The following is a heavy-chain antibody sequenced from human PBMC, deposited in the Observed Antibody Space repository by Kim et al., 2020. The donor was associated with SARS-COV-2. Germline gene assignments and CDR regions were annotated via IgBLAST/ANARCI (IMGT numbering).Heavy chain of an antibody. CDR1: GFTFSSYS. J-gene: IGHJ4*02. V-gene: IGHV3-48*02. CDR2: ISSSSSTI. CDR3: ARDPSMGPAFSDY. D-gene: IGHD2-15*01. Sequence: GGSLRLSCAASGFTFSSYSMNWVRQAPGKGLEGVSYISSSSSTIYSADSVKGRFTISRDNAKNSLFLQMHSLRDEDTAVYYCARDPSMGPAFSDYWGQGT.